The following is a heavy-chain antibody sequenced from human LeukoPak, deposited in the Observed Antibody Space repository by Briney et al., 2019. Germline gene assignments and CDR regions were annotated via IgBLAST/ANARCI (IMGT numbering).Heavy chain of an antibody. J-gene: IGHJ3*02. V-gene: IGHV1-8*01. CDR3: TRGLVVLSATSWAFDI. CDR1: GYTFTSYD. Sequence: GASVKVSCKASGYTFTSYDINWVRQATGQGLEWMGWMNPNSGNTGYAQKFQARVSMTRNTSISTGYMELSSLRSEDTAVYYCTRGLVVLSATSWAFDIWGHGTMVTVSS. CDR2: MNPNSGNT. D-gene: IGHD2-15*01.